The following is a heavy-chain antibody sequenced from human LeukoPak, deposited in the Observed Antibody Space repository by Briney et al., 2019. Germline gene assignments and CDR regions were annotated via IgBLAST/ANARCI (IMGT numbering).Heavy chain of an antibody. CDR2: IIPIFGTA. D-gene: IGHD6-6*01. CDR3: AREFEYSSSSASDAFDI. V-gene: IGHV1-69*13. J-gene: IGHJ3*02. Sequence: SVKVSCKASGGTFSSYAISWVRQAPGQGLEWMGGIIPIFGTANYAQRFQGRVTITADESTSTAYMELSSLRSEDTAVYYCAREFEYSSSSASDAFDIWGQGTMVTVSS. CDR1: GGTFSSYA.